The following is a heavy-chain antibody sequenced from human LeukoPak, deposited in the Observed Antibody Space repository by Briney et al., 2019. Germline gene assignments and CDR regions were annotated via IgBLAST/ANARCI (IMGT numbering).Heavy chain of an antibody. CDR2: IGSSGSTI. D-gene: IGHD4-17*01. V-gene: IGHV3-11*04. CDR1: GFTFSDYY. J-gene: IGHJ5*02. CDR3: ARATVTNPNWFDP. Sequence: PGGALRLSCAGSGFTFSDYYMSWIRQAPGKGLEWVSYIGSSGSTIYYADSVKGRFTISRDNAKNSLYLQMNSLRAEDTAVYYCARATVTNPNWFDPWGQGTLVTVSS.